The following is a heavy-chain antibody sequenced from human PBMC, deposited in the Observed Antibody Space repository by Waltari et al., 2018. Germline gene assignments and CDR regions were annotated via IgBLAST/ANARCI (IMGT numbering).Heavy chain of an antibody. V-gene: IGHV3-21*02. CDR3: VKGGYIISDY. D-gene: IGHD3-22*01. CDR2: IASGSDYI. CDR1: GFTFNRVS. J-gene: IGHJ4*02. Sequence: EVQLVESGGGLVKPGGSLTLSCEASGFTFNRVSMKWVRQAPGKGLEWLSTIASGSDYIFYAVSVRGRFTISRDNARSTVNLRMNSLRTEDTAVYYCVKGGYIISDYWGQGIQVIVSS.